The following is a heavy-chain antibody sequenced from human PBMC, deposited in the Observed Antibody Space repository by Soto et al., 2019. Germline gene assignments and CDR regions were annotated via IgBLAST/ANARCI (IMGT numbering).Heavy chain of an antibody. Sequence: GGSLRLSCAASGFTFSSYAMSWVRQAPGKGLDWVSGISGSGDRTYYGDSAKGRFTISKDISKNSLSLQLDSLGVEDTAVYFCVKDDGGYPSTAPHWGQGTLVTVCS. CDR2: ISGSGDRT. V-gene: IGHV3-23*01. J-gene: IGHJ4*02. CDR3: VKDDGGYPSTAPH. D-gene: IGHD3-22*01. CDR1: GFTFSSYA.